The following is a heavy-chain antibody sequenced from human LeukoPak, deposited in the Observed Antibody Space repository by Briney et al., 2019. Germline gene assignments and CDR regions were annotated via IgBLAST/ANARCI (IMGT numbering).Heavy chain of an antibody. J-gene: IGHJ4*02. D-gene: IGHD5-18*01. CDR1: GLTFSSYW. CDR2: IKYDGSET. Sequence: PGGSLRLSCAASGLTFSSYWMTWVRQAPGKGLEWVATIKYDGSETYYVDSVRGRFSISRDNSKNTLYLQMNSLRAEDTAVYYCATKRGYNYGLDYWGQGTLVTVSS. CDR3: ATKRGYNYGLDY. V-gene: IGHV3-7*05.